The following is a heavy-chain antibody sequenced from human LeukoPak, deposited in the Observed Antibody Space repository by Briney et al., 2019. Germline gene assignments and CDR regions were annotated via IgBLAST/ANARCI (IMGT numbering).Heavy chain of an antibody. D-gene: IGHD2-2*02. CDR1: GYTFINYQ. J-gene: IGHJ4*02. Sequence: ASVKVSCMTSGYTFINYQIHWVRQAPGQGLEWMGRINSYSGATIFAQKFQGRVTMTRDTSINTAHMELSSLEFDDTAVYYCARTWWTEACSSSSCFTPDFDYWGQGTPVTVSS. V-gene: IGHV1-2*06. CDR2: INSYSGAT. CDR3: ARTWWTEACSSSSCFTPDFDY.